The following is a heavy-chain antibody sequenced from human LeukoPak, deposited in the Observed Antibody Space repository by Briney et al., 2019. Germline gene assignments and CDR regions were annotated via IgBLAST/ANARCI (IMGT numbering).Heavy chain of an antibody. Sequence: GGSLRLSCAASGFTFSSYWMHWVRQVPGKGLVWVSRINSHGSSTSYADSVKGRFTISRDNAKNTLYLQMNSLRAEDTAVFYCARGTYYYDSSGPRLGYWGQGSLVTVSS. V-gene: IGHV3-74*01. CDR3: ARGTYYYDSSGPRLGY. CDR1: GFTFSSYW. J-gene: IGHJ4*02. CDR2: INSHGSST. D-gene: IGHD3-22*01.